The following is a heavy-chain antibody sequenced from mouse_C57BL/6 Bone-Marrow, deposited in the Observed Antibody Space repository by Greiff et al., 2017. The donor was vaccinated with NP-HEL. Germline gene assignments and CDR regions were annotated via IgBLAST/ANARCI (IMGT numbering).Heavy chain of an antibody. J-gene: IGHJ1*03. CDR2: INYDGSST. V-gene: IGHV5-16*01. D-gene: IGHD1-1*01. Sequence: EVKLVESEGGLVQPGSSMKLSCTASGFTFSDYYMAWVRQVPEKGLEWVANINYDGSSTYYLDSLKSRFIISRDNAKNILYLQMSSLKSEDTATYYCARGDYSRYFDVWGTGTTVTVSS. CDR3: ARGDYSRYFDV. CDR1: GFTFSDYY.